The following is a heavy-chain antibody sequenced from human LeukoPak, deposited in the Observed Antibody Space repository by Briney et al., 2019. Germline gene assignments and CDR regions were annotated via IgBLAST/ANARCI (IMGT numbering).Heavy chain of an antibody. Sequence: GGSLRLSCAASGFTFSDYYMSWIRQAPGKGLEWVSYISSSGSTIYYADSVKGRFTISRDNAKNSLYLQMNSLRADDTALYYCAKGLYGSDMDVWGQGTTVIVSS. CDR2: ISSSGSTI. CDR1: GFTFSDYY. CDR3: AKGLYGSDMDV. J-gene: IGHJ6*02. V-gene: IGHV3-11*01. D-gene: IGHD3-10*01.